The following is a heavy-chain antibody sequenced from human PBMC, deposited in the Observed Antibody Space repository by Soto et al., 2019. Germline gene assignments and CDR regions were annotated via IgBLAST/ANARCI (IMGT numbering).Heavy chain of an antibody. CDR2: ISYDGSEK. CDR3: ARELYYDFWSGYSHQYYGMDV. CDR1: GFTFSSDA. V-gene: IGHV3-30*04. J-gene: IGHJ6*02. D-gene: IGHD3-3*01. Sequence: GGSLRLSCAASGFTFSSDAMHWVRQAPVKGLEWVAVISYDGSEKYYVDSVKGRFTISRDNAKNSLYLQMNSLRAEDTAVYYCARELYYDFWSGYSHQYYGMDVWGQGTTVTVSS.